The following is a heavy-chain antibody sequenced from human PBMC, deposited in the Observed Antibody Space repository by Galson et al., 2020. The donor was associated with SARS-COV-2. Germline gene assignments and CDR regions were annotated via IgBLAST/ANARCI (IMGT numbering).Heavy chain of an antibody. V-gene: IGHV3-30-3*01. CDR1: GLTFSSYA. CDR3: SRDGGNWFDP. Sequence: TGGSLRLSCAASGLTFSSYAMHWVRQAPGKGLEWVAVISYDGSNKYYADSVKGRFTISSDNSKNTLYLQMNNLRAEDTAVYYCSRDGGNWFDPWGQGTLFSVSS. CDR2: ISYDGSNK. J-gene: IGHJ5*02. D-gene: IGHD3-16*01.